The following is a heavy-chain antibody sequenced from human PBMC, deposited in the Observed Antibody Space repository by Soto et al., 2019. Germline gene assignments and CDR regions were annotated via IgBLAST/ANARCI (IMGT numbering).Heavy chain of an antibody. V-gene: IGHV1-18*01. CDR2: ISAYNGNT. CDR1: GYTFTSYG. D-gene: IGHD2-15*01. Sequence: GASVKVSCKASGYTFTSYGISWVRQAPGQGLEWMGWISAYNGNTNYAQKLQGRVTMTTDTSTSTAYMELRSLRSDDTAVYYCARTHLRCSGGSCYSWDNWFDPWGQGTLVTVSS. J-gene: IGHJ5*02. CDR3: ARTHLRCSGGSCYSWDNWFDP.